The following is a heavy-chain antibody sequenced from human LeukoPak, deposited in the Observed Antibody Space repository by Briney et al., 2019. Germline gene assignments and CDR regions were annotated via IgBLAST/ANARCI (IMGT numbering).Heavy chain of an antibody. CDR2: IYSAGTT. J-gene: IGHJ4*02. V-gene: IGHV3-53*01. Sequence: AGGSLRLSCAASGFTVSSNYMSWVRQAAGKGLEWVSVIYSAGTTYYADSVKGRFTISRDNAKNSLYLQMNSLRVEDTAVYYCARNRGNYWDDPDEYWGQGTLVTVSS. CDR3: ARNRGNYWDDPDEY. D-gene: IGHD1-26*01. CDR1: GFTVSSNY.